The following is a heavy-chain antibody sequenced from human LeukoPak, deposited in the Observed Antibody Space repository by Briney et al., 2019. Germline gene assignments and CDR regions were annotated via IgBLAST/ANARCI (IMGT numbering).Heavy chain of an antibody. J-gene: IGHJ4*02. CDR3: ARNSGDF. CDR2: IYTSGTT. Sequence: PSETLSLTCTVSGGSITSYYWSWIRQPAGKGLEWIGRIYTSGTTIYNPSLKGRVTMSVDTSKNQLPLKLRFVTAADTAVYYCARNSGDFWGQGTLVTVSS. V-gene: IGHV4-4*07. CDR1: GGSITSYY. D-gene: IGHD4-23*01.